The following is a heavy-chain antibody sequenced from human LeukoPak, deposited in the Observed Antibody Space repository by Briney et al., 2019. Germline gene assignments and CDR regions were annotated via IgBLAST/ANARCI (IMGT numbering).Heavy chain of an antibody. Sequence: PSETLSLTCTVSDGSISSSSFYWGWIRQPPGKGLEWIGSISYSGSTYYNPSLKSRLTTSVDTSKSQFSLKLSSVTAADTAVYYCARQSGPYTSSWFDYWGQGTLVTVSS. CDR3: ARQSGPYTSSWFDY. CDR1: DGSISSSSFY. J-gene: IGHJ4*02. V-gene: IGHV4-39*01. D-gene: IGHD6-13*01. CDR2: ISYSGST.